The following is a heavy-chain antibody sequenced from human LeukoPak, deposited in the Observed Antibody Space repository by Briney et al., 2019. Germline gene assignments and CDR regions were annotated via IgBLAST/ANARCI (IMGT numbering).Heavy chain of an antibody. CDR3: ARDSGSGNHYAWGY. Sequence: GGSLRLSCAASGFTVSSNYMTWVRQAPAKGLEWVSVIYSGGSTYYADSVKGRFTISRDNSKNTLYLQMNSLRAEDTAVYYCARDSGSGNHYAWGYWGQGTLVTVSS. CDR2: IYSGGST. CDR1: GFTVSSNY. V-gene: IGHV3-66*01. D-gene: IGHD1-26*01. J-gene: IGHJ4*02.